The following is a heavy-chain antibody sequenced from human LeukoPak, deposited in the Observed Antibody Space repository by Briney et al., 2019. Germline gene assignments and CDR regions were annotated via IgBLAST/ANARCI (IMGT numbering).Heavy chain of an antibody. J-gene: IGHJ4*02. V-gene: IGHV3-23*01. D-gene: IGHD5-18*01. CDR3: AKDGGYSYGYLDY. Sequence: GGSLRLSCAASGFTFSSYAMSWVRQAPGKGLEWVSAISGSGGGTYYADSVKGRFTISRDNSKNTLYLQMNSLRAEDTAVYYCAKDGGYSYGYLDYWGQGTLVTVSS. CDR1: GFTFSSYA. CDR2: ISGSGGGT.